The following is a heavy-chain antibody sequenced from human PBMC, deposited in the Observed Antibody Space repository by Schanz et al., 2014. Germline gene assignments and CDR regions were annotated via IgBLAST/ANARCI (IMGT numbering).Heavy chain of an antibody. D-gene: IGHD1-1*01. V-gene: IGHV4-61*02. CDR1: GGSIRSGTYY. CDR3: ARDTTWRLDL. CDR2: VFPNGIT. J-gene: IGHJ2*01. Sequence: QVQLQESGPGLLKPSETLSLTCTVSGGSIRSGTYYWSWIRQPAGKALEWVGRVFPNGITNYNPSLKSRVTIPLDTSKNHFSLTLTSLPAADTAVYYCARDTTWRLDLWGRGTLVTVSS.